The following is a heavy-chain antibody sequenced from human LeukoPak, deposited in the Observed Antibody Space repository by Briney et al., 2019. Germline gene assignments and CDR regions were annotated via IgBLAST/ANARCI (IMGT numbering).Heavy chain of an antibody. J-gene: IGHJ5*02. D-gene: IGHD2-2*03. CDR1: GYTFTSYD. CDR2: INPNSGGT. Sequence: ASVKVSCKASGYTFTSYDINWVRQATGQGLEWMGWINPNSGGTNYAQKFQGRVTMTRDTPISTAYMELSRLRSDDTAVYYCARDLDIVVVAAPNWFDPWGQGTLVTVSS. V-gene: IGHV1-2*02. CDR3: ARDLDIVVVAAPNWFDP.